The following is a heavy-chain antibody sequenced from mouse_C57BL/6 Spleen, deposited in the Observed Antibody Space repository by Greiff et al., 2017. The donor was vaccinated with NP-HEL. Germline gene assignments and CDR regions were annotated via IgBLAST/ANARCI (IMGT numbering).Heavy chain of an antibody. CDR3: TGPLFDGSSYRMDY. CDR1: GFTFSNYW. D-gene: IGHD1-1*01. CDR2: IRLSSDNYAT. V-gene: IGHV6-3*01. Sequence: EVQGVESGGGLVQPGGSMKLSCVASGFTFSNYWMNWVRQSPEKGLEWVAQIRLSSDNYATHYAESVKGRFTISRADTKSRFCRQTNNVTAADTGIYYDTGPLFDGSSYRMDYWGQGTSVTVSS. J-gene: IGHJ4*01.